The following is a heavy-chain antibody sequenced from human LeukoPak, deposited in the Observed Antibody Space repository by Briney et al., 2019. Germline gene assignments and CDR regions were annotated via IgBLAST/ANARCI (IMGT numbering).Heavy chain of an antibody. D-gene: IGHD3-22*01. CDR1: GFTFSRYW. V-gene: IGHV3-74*01. CDR2: NKSDGST. J-gene: IGHJ1*01. CDR3: ARAPAEIGGYYPEYFRH. Sequence: GGSLRLSCAASGFTFSRYWMHWVRQAPGKGLVWVSRNKSDGSTNYADSVKGRFTISRDNAKNTVSLQMNSLRAEDTGVYYCARAPAEIGGYYPEYFRHWGQGTLVTVSS.